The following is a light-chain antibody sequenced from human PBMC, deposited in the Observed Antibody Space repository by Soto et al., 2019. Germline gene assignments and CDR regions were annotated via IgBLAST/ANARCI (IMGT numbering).Light chain of an antibody. CDR1: SSDVGGYNY. Sequence: QSALTQPPSASGSPGQSVTISCTGTSSDVGGYNYVSWYQQHPGKAPKLIIYEVSKWPSGVPDRFSGSKSGNTASLTVSGLHAEDEAYYYCSSYAGSNNIVFGGGTKLTVL. J-gene: IGLJ2*01. V-gene: IGLV2-8*01. CDR3: SSYAGSNNIV. CDR2: EVS.